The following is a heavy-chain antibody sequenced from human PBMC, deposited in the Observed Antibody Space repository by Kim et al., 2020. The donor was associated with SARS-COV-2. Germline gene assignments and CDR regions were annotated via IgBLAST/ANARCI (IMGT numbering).Heavy chain of an antibody. CDR2: INHSGST. J-gene: IGHJ4*02. V-gene: IGHV4-34*01. D-gene: IGHD3-10*01. CDR1: GGSFSGYY. Sequence: SETLSLTCAVYGGSFSGYYWSWIRQPPGKGLEWIGEINHSGSTTYNPSLKRRVTISVDTSKNQFSLKLSSVTAADTAVYYCARGSRHSDYYGSGSDGPGDYWGQGTLVTVSS. CDR3: ARGSRHSDYYGSGSDGPGDY.